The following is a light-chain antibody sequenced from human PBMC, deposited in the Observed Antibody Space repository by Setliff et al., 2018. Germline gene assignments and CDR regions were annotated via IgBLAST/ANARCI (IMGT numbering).Light chain of an antibody. Sequence: QSALTQPASVSGSPGQSITISCTGTSSDVGGYNSVSWYQQHPGKAPKLMIYEVCNRPSGVSNRFSGSKSGNTASLTISGLQAEDEADYYCSSYTSSTTRVFGTGTKVTVL. CDR3: SSYTSSTTRV. J-gene: IGLJ1*01. CDR1: SSDVGGYNS. CDR2: EVC. V-gene: IGLV2-14*01.